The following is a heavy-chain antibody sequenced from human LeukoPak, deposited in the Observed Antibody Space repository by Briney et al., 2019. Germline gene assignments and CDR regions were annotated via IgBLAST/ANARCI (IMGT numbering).Heavy chain of an antibody. J-gene: IGHJ4*02. CDR1: GYSFTSYW. CDR3: ARVEQDSSSWYVY. Sequence: GESLKISCKGSGYSFTSYWMGWVRQMPGKGLEWMGIIYPGDSDTRYSPSFQGQVTISADKSISTAYLQWSSLRASDTAMYYCARVEQDSSSWYVYWGQGTLVTVSS. D-gene: IGHD6-13*01. V-gene: IGHV5-51*01. CDR2: IYPGDSDT.